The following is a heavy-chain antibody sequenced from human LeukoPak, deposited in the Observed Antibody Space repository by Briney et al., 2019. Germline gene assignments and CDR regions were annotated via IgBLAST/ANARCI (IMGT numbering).Heavy chain of an antibody. CDR3: AKGRYSSSWYFDY. CDR1: GFPLSSYD. CDR2: VSKSGSTT. Sequence: GGSLRLSCAVPGFPLSSYDMSWVRQAPGKGLEWVSVVSKSGSTTHYADSVKGRFTISRDNSKNTLYLQMNSLRADDTAVYHCAKGRYSSSWYFDYWGQGTLVTVSS. V-gene: IGHV3-23*01. J-gene: IGHJ4*02. D-gene: IGHD6-13*01.